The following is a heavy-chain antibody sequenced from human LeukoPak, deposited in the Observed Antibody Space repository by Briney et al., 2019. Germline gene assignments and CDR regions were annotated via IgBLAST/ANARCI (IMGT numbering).Heavy chain of an antibody. Sequence: SVKVSCTASGGTFSSYAISWVRQALGQGLEWMGRIIPILGIANYAQKFQGRVTITADKSTSPAYMKLRCLRSEGTAVYYGAARIAARLETYYYDSSEDYWGQGTLVTVSS. J-gene: IGHJ4*02. CDR3: AARIAARLETYYYDSSEDY. CDR1: GGTFSSYA. CDR2: IIPILGIA. V-gene: IGHV1-69*04. D-gene: IGHD3-22*01.